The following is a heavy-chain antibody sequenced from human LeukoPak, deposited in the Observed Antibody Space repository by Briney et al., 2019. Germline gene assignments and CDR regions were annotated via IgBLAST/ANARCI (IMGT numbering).Heavy chain of an antibody. Sequence: GGSLRLSCAASGFTFSSFGMHWVRQAPGKGLEWVAYIRYDGSNKNYADSLEGRFTIPRDNSKNALYLQIDSLRPEDTAVYYCAKKRGAAFYNWFDPWGQGALVTVSS. V-gene: IGHV3-30*02. J-gene: IGHJ5*02. CDR1: GFTFSSFG. CDR3: AKKRGAAFYNWFDP. D-gene: IGHD1-26*01. CDR2: IRYDGSNK.